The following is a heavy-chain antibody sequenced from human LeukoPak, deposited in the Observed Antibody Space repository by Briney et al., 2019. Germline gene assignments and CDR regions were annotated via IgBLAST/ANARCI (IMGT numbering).Heavy chain of an antibody. D-gene: IGHD2-15*01. CDR2: ISSSSSTI. V-gene: IGHV3-48*01. J-gene: IGHJ6*03. CDR3: ADSAVAAKGYYMDV. CDR1: GFTLSSYS. Sequence: GGSLRLSCAASGFTLSSYSMNWVRQAPGKGLEWVSYISSSSSTIYYADSVKGRFTISRDNAKNSLYLQMNSLRAEDTAVYYCADSAVAAKGYYMDVWGKGTTVTVSS.